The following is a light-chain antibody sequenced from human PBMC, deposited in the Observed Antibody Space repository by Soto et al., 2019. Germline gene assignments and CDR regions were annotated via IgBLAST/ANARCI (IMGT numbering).Light chain of an antibody. Sequence: EIVMTQSPATLSVSPGERATLSCRASQSVTSNFAWYQQRPGQAPRLLIYDASNRATGIPDRFSGSGSGTEFTLTISSLQPDDFAAYYCQQYNSSPWTFGQGTKVDIK. V-gene: IGKV3-15*01. CDR2: DAS. J-gene: IGKJ1*01. CDR3: QQYNSSPWT. CDR1: QSVTSN.